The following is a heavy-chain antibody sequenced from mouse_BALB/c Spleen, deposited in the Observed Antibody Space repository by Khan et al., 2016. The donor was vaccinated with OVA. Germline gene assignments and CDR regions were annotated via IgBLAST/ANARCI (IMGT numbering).Heavy chain of an antibody. Sequence: VQLQQSGAELVKAGASVKMSCKASGYTFTSYWMHWVKQRLGQGLEWFAETNPTNGRTYYNEKFKSKATLTVDKSSSTAYMLLSGPTFEDSAGYYCVRIKKLVATCFDYWGQGTTLTVPS. D-gene: IGHD1-1*01. V-gene: IGHV1S81*02. J-gene: IGHJ2*01. CDR3: VRIKKLVATCFDY. CDR1: GYTFTSYW. CDR2: TNPTNGRT.